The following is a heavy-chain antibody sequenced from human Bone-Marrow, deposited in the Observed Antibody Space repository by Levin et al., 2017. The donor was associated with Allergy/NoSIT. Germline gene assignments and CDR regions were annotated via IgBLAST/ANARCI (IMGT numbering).Heavy chain of an antibody. Sequence: PGGSLRLSCAASGFTFSSYSMNWVRQAPGKGLEWVSYISSSSSTIYYADSVKGRFTISRDNAKNSLYLQMNSLRDEDTAVYYCAREPRDYFVYYFDYWGQGTLVTVSS. CDR2: ISSSSSTI. CDR1: GFTFSSYS. V-gene: IGHV3-48*02. CDR3: AREPRDYFVYYFDY. D-gene: IGHD3-16*01. J-gene: IGHJ4*02.